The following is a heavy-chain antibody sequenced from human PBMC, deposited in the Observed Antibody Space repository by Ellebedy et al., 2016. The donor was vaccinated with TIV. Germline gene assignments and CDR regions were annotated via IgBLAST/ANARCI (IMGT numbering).Heavy chain of an antibody. D-gene: IGHD2-2*01. J-gene: IGHJ5*02. Sequence: GESLKISCAASGLTFSSYGMHWVRQAPGKGLEWVAVIWYDGSYKYYGDSVKGRFTISRDNSKNTLYLQMNSLRVDDTAVYYCARGYQFRNWLDPWGQGTLVSVSS. V-gene: IGHV3-33*01. CDR2: IWYDGSYK. CDR1: GLTFSSYG. CDR3: ARGYQFRNWLDP.